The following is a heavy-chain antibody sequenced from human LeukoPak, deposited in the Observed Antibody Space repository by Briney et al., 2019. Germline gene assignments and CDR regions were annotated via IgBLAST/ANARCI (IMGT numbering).Heavy chain of an antibody. CDR3: AKDIAARPRWFDP. D-gene: IGHD6-6*01. Sequence: GGSLRLSCAASGFTFSNYAMSWVRQAPGKGLEWVSGISGSGDSTYYADSVKGRFTISRDNSKNTLYLEMNGLRTEDTAVYFCAKDIAARPRWFDPWGQGTLVTVSS. J-gene: IGHJ5*02. V-gene: IGHV3-23*01. CDR2: ISGSGDST. CDR1: GFTFSNYA.